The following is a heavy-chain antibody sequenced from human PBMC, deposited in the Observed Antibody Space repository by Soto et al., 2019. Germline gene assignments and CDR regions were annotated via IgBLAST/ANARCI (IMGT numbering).Heavy chain of an antibody. CDR2: ITNSGNTK. J-gene: IGHJ4*02. D-gene: IGHD2-8*01. Sequence: PGGSLRLSCAASGFTFSSYSMSWVRQAPGKGLEWVSAITNSGNTKYYADSVKGRFTISRDNSKNTLYLQMNSLRAEDTAVYYCAKSAEQMVYAMFDYWGQGTLVTVSS. CDR1: GFTFSSYS. CDR3: AKSAEQMVYAMFDY. V-gene: IGHV3-23*05.